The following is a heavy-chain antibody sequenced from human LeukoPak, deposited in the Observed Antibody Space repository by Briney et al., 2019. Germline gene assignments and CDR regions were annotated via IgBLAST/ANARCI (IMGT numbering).Heavy chain of an antibody. D-gene: IGHD3-10*01. Sequence: GESLNISGKGSGYSFTSYWIGWVRQMPGKGLEWMGIIYPGDSDTSYSPSFQGQVTISADKSISTAYLQWTSLKASATAVYYCARDSGTTGEVKFDPWGQGTLVTVSS. V-gene: IGHV5-51*01. CDR2: IYPGDSDT. J-gene: IGHJ5*02. CDR1: GYSFTSYW. CDR3: ARDSGTTGEVKFDP.